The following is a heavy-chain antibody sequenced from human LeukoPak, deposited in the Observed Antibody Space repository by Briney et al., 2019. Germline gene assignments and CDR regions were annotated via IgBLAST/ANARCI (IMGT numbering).Heavy chain of an antibody. V-gene: IGHV4-61*02. J-gene: IGHJ6*03. D-gene: IGHD2-2*01. CDR1: GGSISSGGYY. CDR3: AREEGYCSSTSCYYYMDV. Sequence: SETLSLTCTVSGGSISSGGYYWSWIRQPAGKGLEWIGRIYTSGSTNYNPSLKSRVTISVDTSKNQFSLKLSSVTAADTAVYYCAREEGYCSSTSCYYYMDVWGKGTTVTVSS. CDR2: IYTSGST.